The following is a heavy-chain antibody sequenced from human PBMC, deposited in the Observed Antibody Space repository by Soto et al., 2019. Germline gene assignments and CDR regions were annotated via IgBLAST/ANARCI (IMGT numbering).Heavy chain of an antibody. Sequence: PGGSLRLSCAASVFTFSSYEMHWVRQAPGKGLEWVSYISIRGSTIYSAYSVKGRFTISRANANNSLYLQTNSLRSEDTAVYYCARDDYYAFDNGGQGTMVNVSS. V-gene: IGHV3-48*03. CDR3: ARDDYYAFDN. D-gene: IGHD3-16*01. CDR1: VFTFSSYE. J-gene: IGHJ3*02. CDR2: ISIRGSTI.